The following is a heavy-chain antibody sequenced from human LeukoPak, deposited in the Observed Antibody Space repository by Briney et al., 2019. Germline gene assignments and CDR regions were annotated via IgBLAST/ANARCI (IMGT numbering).Heavy chain of an antibody. J-gene: IGHJ6*03. Sequence: SETLSLTCTVSGGSISSYYWSWIRQPAGKGLEWIGRIYTSGSTNYNPPLKSRVTMSVDTSKNQFSLKLSSVTAADTAVYYCARCSSSSPYYYYYYMDVWGKGTTVTVSS. D-gene: IGHD6-6*01. V-gene: IGHV4-4*07. CDR1: GGSISSYY. CDR3: ARCSSSSPYYYYYYMDV. CDR2: IYTSGST.